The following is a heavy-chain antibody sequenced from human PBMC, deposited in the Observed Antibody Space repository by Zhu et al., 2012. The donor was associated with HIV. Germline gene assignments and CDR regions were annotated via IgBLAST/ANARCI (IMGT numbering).Heavy chain of an antibody. CDR3: ARANLLGYSYGPFDY. CDR1: GDSISSYY. V-gene: IGHV4-4*09. CDR2: IYTSGTT. Sequence: QVQLQESGPGLVKPSETLSLTCIVSGDSISSYYWSWVRQPPGRGLEWIGYIYTSGTTSYNPSLKSRVTISVDTSKNQFSLKLTSVTAADTAVYYCARANLLGYSYGPFDYWGQGTLVTVSS. D-gene: IGHD5-18*01. J-gene: IGHJ4*02.